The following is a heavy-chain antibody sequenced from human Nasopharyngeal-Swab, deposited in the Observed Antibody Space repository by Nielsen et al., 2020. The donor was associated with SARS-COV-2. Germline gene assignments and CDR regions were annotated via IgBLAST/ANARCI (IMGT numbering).Heavy chain of an antibody. D-gene: IGHD5-18*01. CDR3: AKDWGYKSDYYYYMDV. J-gene: IGHJ6*03. CDR2: ISYDGSNK. V-gene: IGHV3-30*18. Sequence: GGSLRLSCAASGFTFSSYGMHWVRQAPGKGLEWVAVISYDGSNKYYADSVKGRFTISRDNSKNTLYLQMNSLRAEDTAVYYRAKDWGYKSDYYYYMDVWGKGTTVTVSS. CDR1: GFTFSSYG.